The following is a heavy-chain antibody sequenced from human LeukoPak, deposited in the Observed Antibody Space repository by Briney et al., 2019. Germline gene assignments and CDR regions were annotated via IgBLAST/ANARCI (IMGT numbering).Heavy chain of an antibody. J-gene: IGHJ4*02. CDR3: ARADGYNAFDY. V-gene: IGHV4-61*02. D-gene: IGHD5-24*01. Sequence: SQTLSLTCTVSGGSISSGSYYWSWIRQPAGKGLEWIGRIYTSGSTHYNTSLKSRVTISVDTSKNQFSLKLSSVTAADTAVYYCARADGYNAFDYWGQGTLVTVSS. CDR2: IYTSGST. CDR1: GGSISSGSYY.